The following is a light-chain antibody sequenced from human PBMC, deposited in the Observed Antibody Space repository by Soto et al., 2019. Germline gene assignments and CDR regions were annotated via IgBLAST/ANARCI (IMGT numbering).Light chain of an antibody. CDR1: QNIGRW. CDR3: PQYNLPSPPT. V-gene: IGKV1-5*01. CDR2: DVS. J-gene: IGKJ1*01. Sequence: DIQMTQSPSSLSASVGDRVTITCRASQNIGRWLAWYQQKPGKAPKLMIYDVSTLISGVPSRFSGSGSGTEFHPHIRSLQPDYFTTYFRPQYNLPSPPTFRPGTLVDIK.